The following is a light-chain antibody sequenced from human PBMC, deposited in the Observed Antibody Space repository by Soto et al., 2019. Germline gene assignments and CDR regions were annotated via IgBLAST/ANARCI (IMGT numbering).Light chain of an antibody. Sequence: EIVLTQSPGTLSLSPGERATLSCRASQSVSSSYLAWYQQKPGQAPRLLIYGASSRATGIPDRFSGSGSGTDFTLTISRLEPEVFAVFYCQQYGSSPALTFGGGTKVDIK. V-gene: IGKV3-20*01. CDR2: GAS. J-gene: IGKJ4*01. CDR1: QSVSSSY. CDR3: QQYGSSPALT.